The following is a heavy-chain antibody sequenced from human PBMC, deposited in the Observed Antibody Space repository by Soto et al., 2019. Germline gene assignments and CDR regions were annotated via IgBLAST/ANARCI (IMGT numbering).Heavy chain of an antibody. CDR1: GGTFSSYA. CDR2: IIPIFGTA. D-gene: IGHD3-22*01. CDR3: ARGDDSSGYPGDFDY. J-gene: IGHJ4*02. Sequence: SVKVSCKASGGTFSSYAISWVRQAPGQGLEWMGGIIPIFGTANYAQKFQGRVTITADESTSTAYMGLSSLRSEDTAVYYCARGDDSSGYPGDFDYWGQGTLVTVSS. V-gene: IGHV1-69*13.